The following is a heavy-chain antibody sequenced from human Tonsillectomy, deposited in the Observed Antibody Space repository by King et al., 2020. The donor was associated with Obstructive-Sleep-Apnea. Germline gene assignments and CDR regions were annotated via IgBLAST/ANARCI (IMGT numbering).Heavy chain of an antibody. CDR1: GFTFSSYG. CDR2: IGYDGSNK. V-gene: IGHV3-33*01. CDR3: ARVGGEQLPGDVDY. J-gene: IGHJ4*02. D-gene: IGHD6-13*01. Sequence: VQLVESGGGVVQPGSSLRLSCAASGFTFSSYGMHWVRQAPGKGLEWVAVIGYDGSNKYYADSVKGRFPISRDNSKNTLYLQMNSLRAEDTAVYYCARVGGEQLPGDVDYWGQGTLVTVSS.